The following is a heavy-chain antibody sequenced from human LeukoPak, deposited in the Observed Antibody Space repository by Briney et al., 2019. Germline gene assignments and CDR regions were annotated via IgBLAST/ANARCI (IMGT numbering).Heavy chain of an antibody. CDR3: ERVKGSYFDY. Sequence: GGSLRLSCAASGFPLSSYSIYWVRQAPGKGLEWVSYISSSGSAIYYVDSVKGRFTVSRDNAKNSLFLQMNSPRAEDTAVYYCERVKGSYFDYWGQGALVTVSS. J-gene: IGHJ4*02. CDR1: GFPLSSYS. V-gene: IGHV3-48*01. CDR2: ISSSGSAI. D-gene: IGHD2-15*01.